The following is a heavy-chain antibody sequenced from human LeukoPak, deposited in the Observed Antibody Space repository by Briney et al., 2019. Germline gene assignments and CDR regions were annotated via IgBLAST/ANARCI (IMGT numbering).Heavy chain of an antibody. J-gene: IGHJ4*02. Sequence: GGSLRLSCAASGFTFSSYWMNWARQAPGKGLEWVASINHNGNVNYYVDSVKGRFTISRDNAKNSLYLQMNSLRAEDTAVYYCAREVVVVGATGGGFDYWGQGTLVTVSS. CDR3: AREVVVVGATGGGFDY. CDR2: INHNGNVN. V-gene: IGHV3-7*03. CDR1: GFTFSSYW. D-gene: IGHD1-26*01.